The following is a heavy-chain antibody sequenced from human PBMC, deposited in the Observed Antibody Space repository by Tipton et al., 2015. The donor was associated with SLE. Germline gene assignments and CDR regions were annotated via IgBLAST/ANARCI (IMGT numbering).Heavy chain of an antibody. Sequence: TLSLTCSVSGGSISTSSHYWGWIRQPPGKGLEWIGSISYSGTTFYNPSLKSRVTISVDTSKNQFSLKLSSVTAADTAVYYCARGRWYFDLWGRGTLVTVSS. CDR1: GGSISTSSHY. CDR2: ISYSGTT. J-gene: IGHJ2*01. V-gene: IGHV4-39*07. CDR3: ARGRWYFDL.